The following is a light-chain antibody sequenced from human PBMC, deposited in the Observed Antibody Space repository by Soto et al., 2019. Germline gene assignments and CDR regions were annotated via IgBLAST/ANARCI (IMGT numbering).Light chain of an antibody. Sequence: DIQMTQSPSSLSASVGDRVTITCRASQSISSYLNWYQQKPGKASKLLIYAASSLQSGVPSSFSGSGFGTDFTLTISSVQPEDFATYYCQHQRTFGQGTKVEIK. V-gene: IGKV1-39*01. CDR1: QSISSY. CDR2: AAS. J-gene: IGKJ1*01. CDR3: QHQRT.